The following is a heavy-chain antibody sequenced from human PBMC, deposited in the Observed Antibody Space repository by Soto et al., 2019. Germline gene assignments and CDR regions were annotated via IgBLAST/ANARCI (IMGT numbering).Heavy chain of an antibody. CDR2: INHSGST. Sequence: QVQLQQWGAGLLKPSEPLSLTCAVYGGSVSGYYWSWIRQPPGKGQEWIGEINHSGSTNYNPSLKSRVPIAVDTSKNQFSLKLGSVTAADTAVYYCAGQPYNWNDCAGRLAYWGQGTLVTVSS. CDR1: GGSVSGYY. V-gene: IGHV4-34*01. CDR3: AGQPYNWNDCAGRLAY. D-gene: IGHD1-1*01. J-gene: IGHJ4*02.